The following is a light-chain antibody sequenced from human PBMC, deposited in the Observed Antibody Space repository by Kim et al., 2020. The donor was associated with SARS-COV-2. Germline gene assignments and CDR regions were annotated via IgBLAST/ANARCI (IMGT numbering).Light chain of an antibody. V-gene: IGLV3-1*01. J-gene: IGLJ2*01. CDR2: KGS. Sequence: VSVSRGQTVTIAGSGGELREKYVSWYQQKPGQPHVLVVYKGSMRPSGIPGRFSAANSGITATLTIGGTQAMEEADYYCQAWDSGTVFGGGTQLTVL. CDR1: ELREKY. CDR3: QAWDSGTV.